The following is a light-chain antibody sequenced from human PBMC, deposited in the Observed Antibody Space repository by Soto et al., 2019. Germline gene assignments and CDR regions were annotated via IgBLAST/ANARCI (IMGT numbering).Light chain of an antibody. CDR2: VAS. Sequence: EIVMTQSPATLSVSPGERATLSCRASQSVSSNLAWYQQKPGQAPRLLIYVASTRDAGFPVRFSGSGSGTEITLTISSLQSEYSAFYYCQQYDNRPQTFGQGTKVEIK. J-gene: IGKJ1*01. CDR3: QQYDNRPQT. V-gene: IGKV3-15*01. CDR1: QSVSSN.